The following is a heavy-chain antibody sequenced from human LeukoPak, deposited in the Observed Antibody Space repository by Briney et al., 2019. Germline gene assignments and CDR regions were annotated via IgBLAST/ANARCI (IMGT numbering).Heavy chain of an antibody. J-gene: IGHJ4*02. CDR1: GFTFSSYA. D-gene: IGHD6-19*01. Sequence: GRSLRLSCAASGFTFSSYAMHWVRQAPGKGLEWVAVISYDGSNKYYADSVKGRFTISRDNSKNTLYPQMNSLRAEDTAVYYCATMEYSSGWYYFDYWGQGTLVTVSS. CDR2: ISYDGSNK. CDR3: ATMEYSSGWYYFDY. V-gene: IGHV3-30-3*01.